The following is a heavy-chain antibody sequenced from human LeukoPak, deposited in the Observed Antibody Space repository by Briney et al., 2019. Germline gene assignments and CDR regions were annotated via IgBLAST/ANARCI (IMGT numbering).Heavy chain of an antibody. J-gene: IGHJ4*02. Sequence: GGSLRLSCAASGFTFSSYGMHWDRQAPGKGLEWVAFIRDDGSNKYYADSVKGRFTISRDNSKNTLYLQMNSLRAEDTAVYYCAKDGIAVAGPNYFDYWGQGTLVTVSS. D-gene: IGHD6-19*01. CDR2: IRDDGSNK. V-gene: IGHV3-30*02. CDR1: GFTFSSYG. CDR3: AKDGIAVAGPNYFDY.